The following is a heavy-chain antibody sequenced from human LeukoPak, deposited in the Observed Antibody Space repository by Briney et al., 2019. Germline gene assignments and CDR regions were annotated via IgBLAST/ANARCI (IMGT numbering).Heavy chain of an antibody. J-gene: IGHJ4*02. CDR2: IYYSGST. V-gene: IGHV4-59*01. CDR1: GGSISGFY. Sequence: SETLSLTCTVSGGSISGFYWTWIRQSPGKGLEWIGYIYYSGSTNYNPSLKSRVTISLDTSKNQFSLKLSSVTAADTAVYYCARSQRSSAYDLGYWGQGTLVTISS. CDR3: ARSQRSSAYDLGY. D-gene: IGHD5-12*01.